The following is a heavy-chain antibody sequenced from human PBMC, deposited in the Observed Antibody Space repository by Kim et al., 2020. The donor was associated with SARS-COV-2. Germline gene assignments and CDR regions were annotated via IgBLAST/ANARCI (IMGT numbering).Heavy chain of an antibody. CDR3: ARVVVSGYDF. V-gene: IGHV4-31*03. J-gene: IGHJ4*02. CDR1: GGSISSGGYY. Sequence: SETLSLTCTVSGGSISSGGYYWSWIRQHPGKGLEWIGYIYYSGSTYYNPSLKSRVTISIDTSKNQFSLKLSSVTAADTALYYCARVVVSGYDFWGQGTLVTVSS. D-gene: IGHD5-12*01. CDR2: IYYSGST.